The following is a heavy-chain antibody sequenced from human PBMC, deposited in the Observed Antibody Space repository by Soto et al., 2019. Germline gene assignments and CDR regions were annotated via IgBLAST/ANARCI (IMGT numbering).Heavy chain of an antibody. V-gene: IGHV3-53*01. CDR3: ENTPGGGGY. CDR2: IYSGGYT. Sequence: EVQLVESGGGLIQPGGSLRLSCAVSGFTVSNNYMSWVRQAPGKGLEGVSVIYSGGYTAYGDSVKGRFTISRDNSKNTLYSQINSVRPADPAFYYWENTPGGGGYWGQGTLVTVSS. D-gene: IGHD2-2*02. CDR1: GFTVSNNY. J-gene: IGHJ4*02.